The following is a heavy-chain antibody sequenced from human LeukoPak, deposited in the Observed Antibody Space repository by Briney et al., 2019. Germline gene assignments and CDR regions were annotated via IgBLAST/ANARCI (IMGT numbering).Heavy chain of an antibody. J-gene: IGHJ4*02. D-gene: IGHD6-13*01. CDR2: IHYTGST. Sequence: SETLSLTCTVSGGSIRSYYWNWIRQPPGKGLEWLGYIHYTGSTIYNPSLRSRVTISVDTSKNQFSLKLSSVTAADTAVYYCARGSGIAAASDYWGQGTLVTVSS. V-gene: IGHV4-59*01. CDR1: GGSIRSYY. CDR3: ARGSGIAAASDY.